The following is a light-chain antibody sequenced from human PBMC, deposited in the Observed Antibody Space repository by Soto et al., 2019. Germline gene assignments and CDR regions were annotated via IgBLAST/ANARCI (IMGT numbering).Light chain of an antibody. CDR2: SAT. J-gene: IGKJ1*01. CDR1: QDISNF. Sequence: DIQMTESPSDMSASVGDRVTITWRASQDISNFLVWFQQRPGKVPKRLIYSATRLESGVPSRFRGSGPGTEFTLTISSLQPEDFATYYCLQHKSYPRTFGQGTKVDIK. V-gene: IGKV1-17*03. CDR3: LQHKSYPRT.